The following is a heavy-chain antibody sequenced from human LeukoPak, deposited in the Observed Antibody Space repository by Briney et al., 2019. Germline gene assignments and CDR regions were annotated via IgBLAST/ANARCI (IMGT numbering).Heavy chain of an antibody. CDR3: ARDPGGSVGAKENGMDV. CDR2: ISYSGST. V-gene: IGHV4-61*01. CDR1: GGSVSSDSNY. Sequence: PSETLSLTCSVSGGSVSSDSNYWSWIRQPPGKGLKWIGYISYSGSTDYNPSLKSRVSISLGTSKNQFSLKLSSVTAADTAVYYCARDPGGSVGAKENGMDVWGQGTTVTVSS. D-gene: IGHD1-26*01. J-gene: IGHJ6*02.